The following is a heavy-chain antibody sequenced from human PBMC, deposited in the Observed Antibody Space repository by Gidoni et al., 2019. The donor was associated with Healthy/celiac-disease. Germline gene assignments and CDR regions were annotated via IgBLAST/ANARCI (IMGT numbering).Heavy chain of an antibody. Sequence: QVQLVQSWAALKKPGSSVTVSCQSSGGTFSSYAISWVRQDPGQGLEWMGGIIPIFGTANYAKKFQGRVTITADESTSTAYMELSSLRSEDTAVYYCARGGIAQNDAFDIWGQGTMVTVS. CDR2: IIPIFGTA. J-gene: IGHJ3*02. D-gene: IGHD6-13*01. CDR1: GGTFSSYA. CDR3: ARGGIAQNDAFDI. V-gene: IGHV1-69*01.